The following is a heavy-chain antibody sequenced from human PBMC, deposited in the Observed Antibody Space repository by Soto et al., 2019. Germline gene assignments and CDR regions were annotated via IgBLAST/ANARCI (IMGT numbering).Heavy chain of an antibody. CDR2: INPKSGGT. CDR1: GYTFTVYY. CDR3: AKDLTRQLAYWLDP. D-gene: IGHD6-6*01. J-gene: IGHJ5*02. Sequence: GASVKVSCKASGYTFTVYYMHWVRQAPGQGLEWMGWINPKSGGTMYPQKFQGRVTMTWDTSISTAYMALTRLRSDDTAVYYCAKDLTRQLAYWLDPWGQGTQVTVSS. V-gene: IGHV1-2*02.